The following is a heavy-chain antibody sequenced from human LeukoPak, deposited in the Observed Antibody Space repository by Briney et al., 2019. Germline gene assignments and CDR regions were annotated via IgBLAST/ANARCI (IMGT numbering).Heavy chain of an antibody. J-gene: IGHJ4*02. CDR3: ARVESRALYFDH. CDR1: GGSFSGYS. CDR2: IYHSGST. Sequence: SETLSLTCAVYGGSFSGYSWSWIRQPPGKGLEWIGYIYHSGSTYYNPSLKSRLTISVDRSKNQFSLTVSSVTAADTAVYYCARVESRALYFDHWGQGTLVTVSS. D-gene: IGHD3-3*01. V-gene: IGHV4-30-2*01.